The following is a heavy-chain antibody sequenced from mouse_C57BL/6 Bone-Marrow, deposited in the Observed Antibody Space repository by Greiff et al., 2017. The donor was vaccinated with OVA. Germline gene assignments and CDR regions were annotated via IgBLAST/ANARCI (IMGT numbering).Heavy chain of an antibody. V-gene: IGHV5-12*01. J-gene: IGHJ1*03. CDR3: ARRGLPYYYGSSYWYFDV. D-gene: IGHD1-1*01. CDR2: ISNGGGST. CDR1: GFTFSDYY. Sequence: EVMLVESGGGLVQPGGSLKLSCAASGFTFSDYYMYWVRQTPEKRLEWVAYISNGGGSTYYPDTVKGRFTISRDNAKNTLYLQMSRLKSEDTAMYYCARRGLPYYYGSSYWYFDVWGTGTTVTVSS.